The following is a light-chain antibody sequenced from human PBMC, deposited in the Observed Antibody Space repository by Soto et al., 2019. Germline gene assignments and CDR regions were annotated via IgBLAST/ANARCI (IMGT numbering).Light chain of an antibody. CDR3: SSYTSSNTYV. V-gene: IGLV2-14*03. CDR2: DLT. CDR1: SSDVGGYNY. Sequence: QSALTQPASVSGSPGQSITISCTGTSSDVGGYNYVSWYQQHPGKAPKLMIYDLTKRPSGVSNRFSGSKSGNTASLTISGLQADDEADYYCSSYTSSNTYVFGTGTKLTVL. J-gene: IGLJ1*01.